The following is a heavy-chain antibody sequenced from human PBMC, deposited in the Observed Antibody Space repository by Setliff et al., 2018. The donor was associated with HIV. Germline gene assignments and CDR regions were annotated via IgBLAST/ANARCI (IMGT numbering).Heavy chain of an antibody. J-gene: IGHJ4*02. Sequence: TLSLTCTVSGGSISSGGYYWSWIRQHPGKGLEWIGYIYYSGSTYYNPSLKSRVTISVDTSKNQFSLKLSSVTAADTAVYYCARSRPTVAGFYFDYWGQGTLVTVSS. CDR1: GGSISSGGYY. CDR2: IYYSGST. CDR3: ARSRPTVAGFYFDY. V-gene: IGHV4-31*03. D-gene: IGHD4-17*01.